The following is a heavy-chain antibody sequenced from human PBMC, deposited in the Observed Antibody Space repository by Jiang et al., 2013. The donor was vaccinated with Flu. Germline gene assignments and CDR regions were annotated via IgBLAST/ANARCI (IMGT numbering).Heavy chain of an antibody. V-gene: IGHV4-59*01. CDR3: ARARITIFGVPDYYYYMDV. D-gene: IGHD3-3*01. J-gene: IGHJ6*03. CDR1: GGSISSYY. CDR2: IYYSGST. Sequence: ELLKPSETLSLTCTVSGGSISSYYWSWIRQPPGKGLEWIGYIYYSGSTNYNPSLKSRVTISVDTSKNQFSLKLSSVTAADTAVYYCARARITIFGVPDYYYYMDVWGKGTTVTVS.